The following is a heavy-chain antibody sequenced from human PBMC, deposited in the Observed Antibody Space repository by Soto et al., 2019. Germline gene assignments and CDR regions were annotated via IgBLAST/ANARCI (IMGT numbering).Heavy chain of an antibody. CDR2: ISHSGIT. V-gene: IGHV4-34*01. Sequence: QVQLQQWGAGLLKPSETLSLTCAVYGGSFSGYYWSWIRQPPGKGLEWIGEISHSGITTYNPSLKSRVTISVDTSKNQCSLKVNSMTAAHTAVYYCAGGSRDIWGQGTMVTVSS. J-gene: IGHJ3*02. CDR1: GGSFSGYY. CDR3: AGGSRDI.